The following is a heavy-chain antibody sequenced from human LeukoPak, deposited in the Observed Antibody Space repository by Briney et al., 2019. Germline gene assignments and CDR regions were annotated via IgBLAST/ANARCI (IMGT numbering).Heavy chain of an antibody. CDR3: AKDRIVGAHGGYYYYGMDV. CDR1: GFTFSSYA. V-gene: IGHV3-23*01. J-gene: IGHJ6*02. D-gene: IGHD1-26*01. CDR2: ISGSGGST. Sequence: PGASLRLSCAASGFTFSSYAMSWVRQAPGKGLEWVSAISGSGGSTYYADSVKGRFTISRDNSKNTLYLQMNSLRAEDTAVYYRAKDRIVGAHGGYYYYGMDVWGQGTTVTVSS.